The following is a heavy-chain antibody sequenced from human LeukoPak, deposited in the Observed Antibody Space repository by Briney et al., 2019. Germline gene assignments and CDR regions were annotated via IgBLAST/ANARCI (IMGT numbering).Heavy chain of an antibody. J-gene: IGHJ4*02. CDR3: ARSGVTFDY. CDR2: IYYSGST. CDR1: GGSFSGYY. V-gene: IGHV4-34*01. D-gene: IGHD2-21*02. Sequence: SETLSLTCAVYGGSFSGYYWSWIRQPPGKGLEWIGSIYYSGSTYYNPSLKSRVTISVDTSKNQFSLKLSSVTAADTAVYYCARSGVTFDYWGQGTLVTVSS.